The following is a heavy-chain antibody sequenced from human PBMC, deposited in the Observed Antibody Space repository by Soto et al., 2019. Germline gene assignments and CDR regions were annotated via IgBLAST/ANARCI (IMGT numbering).Heavy chain of an antibody. J-gene: IGHJ4*02. D-gene: IGHD6-13*01. Sequence: PSETLSLTCAVYGGSFSGYYWSWIRQPPGKGLEWIGEINHSGSTNYNPSLKSRVTISVDTSKNQFSLKLSSVTAADTAVYYCARGGSSWYSVTPYYFDYWGQGTLVTVSS. CDR3: ARGGSSWYSVTPYYFDY. CDR2: INHSGST. CDR1: GGSFSGYY. V-gene: IGHV4-34*01.